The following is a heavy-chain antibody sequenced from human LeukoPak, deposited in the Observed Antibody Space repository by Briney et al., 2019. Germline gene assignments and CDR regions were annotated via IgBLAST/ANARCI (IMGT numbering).Heavy chain of an antibody. CDR3: ARGGYCSSTSCYNPDY. Sequence: SVKVSCKASGYTFTSYAMNWVRQAPGQGLEWMGRIIPILGIANYAQKFQGRVTITADKSTSTAYMELSRLRSDDTAVYYCARGGYCSSTSCYNPDYWGQGTLVTVSS. CDR2: IIPILGIA. V-gene: IGHV1-69*04. D-gene: IGHD2-2*02. CDR1: GYTFTSYA. J-gene: IGHJ4*02.